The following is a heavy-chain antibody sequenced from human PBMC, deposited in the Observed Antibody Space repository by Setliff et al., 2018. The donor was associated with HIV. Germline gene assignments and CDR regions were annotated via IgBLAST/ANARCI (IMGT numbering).Heavy chain of an antibody. V-gene: IGHV1-69*13. CDR3: AGQHGRFSGDYFDY. D-gene: IGHD2-21*01. J-gene: IGHJ4*02. CDR2: IIPMFEIA. Sequence: VKVSCKASEGTFSSYAVSWVRQAPGQGLEWMGGIIPMFEIANYAQRFQGRVTITADESTSTAYMELSSLRSEDTAVYYCAGQHGRFSGDYFDYWGQGTLVTVSS. CDR1: EGTFSSYA.